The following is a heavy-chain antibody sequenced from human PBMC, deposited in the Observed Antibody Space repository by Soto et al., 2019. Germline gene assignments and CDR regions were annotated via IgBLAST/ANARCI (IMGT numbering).Heavy chain of an antibody. D-gene: IGHD2-15*01. CDR2: VSASADRT. V-gene: IGHV3-23*01. CDR1: GFAFSTLA. CDR3: AREAPDGNGCRMYYFYG. J-gene: IGHJ4*02. Sequence: RGSLRLSCAASGFAFSTLAMSWVRQAPGKGLEWVSAVSASADRTYYADSVKGRFTISRDNSKNTLYLQLNTLRVEDTGVYFCAREAPDGNGCRMYYFYGWGKGYPVTV.